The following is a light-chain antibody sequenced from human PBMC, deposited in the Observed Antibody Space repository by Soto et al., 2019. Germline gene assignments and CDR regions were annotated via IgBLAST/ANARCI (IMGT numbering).Light chain of an antibody. V-gene: IGLV2-8*01. CDR2: EVS. CDR1: RSDVGGYNC. J-gene: IGLJ1*01. Sequence: QSVLTKLPSASGSTGRSVRISCTGPRSDVGGYNCVFWYKQYPGKAPYLMIYEVSSRHSAVPHCSPGFTSGNAAALAVSALQSVDESEYCCSSYAGSNNFGFGTG. CDR3: SSYAGSNNFG.